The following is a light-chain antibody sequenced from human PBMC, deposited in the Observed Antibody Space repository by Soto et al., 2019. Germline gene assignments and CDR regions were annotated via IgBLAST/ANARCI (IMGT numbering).Light chain of an antibody. J-gene: IGLJ3*02. CDR2: SNN. Sequence: QSVLTQPPSASGTPGQRVTFSCSGSSSNIGSNTVNWYQQLPGTAPKLLIYSNNQRPSGVPDRFSGSKSGTSASLAISGLQSEDEADYFCAAWDDSLSGLWVFGGGTQLTVL. V-gene: IGLV1-44*01. CDR3: AAWDDSLSGLWV. CDR1: SSNIGSNT.